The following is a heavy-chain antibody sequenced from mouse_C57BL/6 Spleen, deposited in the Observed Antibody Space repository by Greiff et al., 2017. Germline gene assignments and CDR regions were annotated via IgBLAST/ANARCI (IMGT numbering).Heavy chain of an antibody. J-gene: IGHJ2*01. CDR2: IDPSDSET. D-gene: IGHD2-3*01. V-gene: IGHV1-52*01. CDR1: GYTFTSYW. CDR3: ARWRSYDGYFYYFDY. Sequence: QVQLKQPGAELVRPGSSVKLSCKASGYTFTSYWMHWVKQRPIQGLEWIGNIDPSDSETHYNQKFKDKATLTVDKSSSTAYMQLSSLTSEDSAVYYCARWRSYDGYFYYFDYWGQGTTLTVSS.